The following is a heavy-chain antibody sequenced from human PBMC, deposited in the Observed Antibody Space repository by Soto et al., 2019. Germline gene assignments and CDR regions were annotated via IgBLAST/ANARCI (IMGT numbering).Heavy chain of an antibody. V-gene: IGHV4-61*01. CDR2: IYYSGST. CDR3: AREYRREYCSGGSCWNWFDP. Sequence: SETLSLACTVSGGSVSSGSYYWSWIRQPPGKGLEWIGYIYYSGSTNYNPSLKSRVTISVDTSKNQFSLKLSSVTAADTAVYYCAREYRREYCSGGSCWNWFDPWGQGTLVTVS. J-gene: IGHJ5*02. D-gene: IGHD2-15*01. CDR1: GGSVSSGSYY.